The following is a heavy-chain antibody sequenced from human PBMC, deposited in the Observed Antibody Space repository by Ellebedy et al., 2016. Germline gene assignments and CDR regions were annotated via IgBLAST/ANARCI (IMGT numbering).Heavy chain of an antibody. CDR1: GFTFSTYW. CDR2: INEDGGEK. J-gene: IGHJ4*01. Sequence: GGSLRLXXEGSGFTFSTYWLSWVRQTPGKGLEWVANINEDGGEKHYVDSVKGRFTISRDNAKNSLFLEMNSLRVEDTAVYHCARGRSHAYWGHGNLVSVSS. CDR3: ARGRSHAY. V-gene: IGHV3-7*04.